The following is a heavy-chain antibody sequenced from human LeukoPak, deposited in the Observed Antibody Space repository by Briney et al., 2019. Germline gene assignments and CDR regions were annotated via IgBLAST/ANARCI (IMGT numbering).Heavy chain of an antibody. Sequence: GGSLRLSCAASRYTFSSYSMNWVRQAPGKGLEWVSSISSSSSYIYYADSVKGRFTISRDNAKNSLYLQMNSLRAEDTAVYYCARGWFGELMIYYYGMDVWGKGTTVTVSS. D-gene: IGHD3-10*01. J-gene: IGHJ6*04. CDR2: ISSSSSYI. CDR1: RYTFSSYS. V-gene: IGHV3-21*01. CDR3: ARGWFGELMIYYYGMDV.